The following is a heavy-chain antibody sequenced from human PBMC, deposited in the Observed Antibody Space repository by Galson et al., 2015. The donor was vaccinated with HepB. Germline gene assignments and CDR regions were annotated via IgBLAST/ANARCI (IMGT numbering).Heavy chain of an antibody. V-gene: IGHV3-49*03. D-gene: IGHD3-22*01. CDR3: TRDQIYDSSGYYNWDYYYGMDV. CDR2: IRSKAYGGTT. CDR1: GFTFGDYA. J-gene: IGHJ6*02. Sequence: SLRLSCAASGFTFGDYAMSWFRQAPGKGLEWVGFIRSKAYGGTTEYAASVKGRFTISRDDSKSIAYLQMNSLKTEDTAVYYCTRDQIYDSSGYYNWDYYYGMDVWGQGTTVTVSS.